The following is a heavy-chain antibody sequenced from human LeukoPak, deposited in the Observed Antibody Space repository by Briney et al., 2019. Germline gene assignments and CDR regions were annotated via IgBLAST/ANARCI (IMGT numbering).Heavy chain of an antibody. J-gene: IGHJ5*02. CDR1: GGSISSYY. V-gene: IGHV4-4*07. CDR3: AGDVGGYNYGNFLDS. D-gene: IGHD5-18*01. Sequence: SETLSLTCTVYGGSISSYYWNWIRQPAGKGLEWIGRTYSSGTTSYNPSLKSRVTMSVDTSKNQFSLKLSSVTAADTAVYYCAGDVGGYNYGNFLDSWGQGTLVSDCS. CDR2: TYSSGTT.